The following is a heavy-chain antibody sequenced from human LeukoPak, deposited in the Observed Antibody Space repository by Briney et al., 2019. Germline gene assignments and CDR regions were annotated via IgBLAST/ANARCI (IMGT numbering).Heavy chain of an antibody. J-gene: IGHJ4*02. D-gene: IGHD1-26*01. CDR1: GFSFRNYA. CDR2: INTDGRIT. CDR3: TRDGGSFCDFDY. Sequence: GGSLRLSCVASGFSFRNYAIHWVRQAPGKGLEFVSVINTDGRITYYADSVKGRFTISRDNSKNTVYLQMGSLRGEDMAVYYCTRDGGSFCDFDYWGQGALVTVSS. V-gene: IGHV3-64*02.